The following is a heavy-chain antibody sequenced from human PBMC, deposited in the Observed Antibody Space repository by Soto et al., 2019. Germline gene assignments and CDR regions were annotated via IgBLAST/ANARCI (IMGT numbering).Heavy chain of an antibody. D-gene: IGHD2-15*01. CDR2: IYTSGST. V-gene: IGHV4-4*07. Sequence: QVQLQESGPGLVKPSETLSLTCTVSGGSISSYYWSWIRQPAGKGLEWIGRIYTSGSTNYNPSLKSRVTMSVDTSKNQFSLKLSSVTAADTAVYYCARAGGYCSGGSCYSSRWFDPWGQGTLVTGSS. CDR3: ARAGGYCSGGSCYSSRWFDP. CDR1: GGSISSYY. J-gene: IGHJ5*02.